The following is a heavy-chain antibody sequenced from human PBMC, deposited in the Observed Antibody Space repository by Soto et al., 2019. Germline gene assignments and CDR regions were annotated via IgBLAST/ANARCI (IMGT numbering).Heavy chain of an antibody. D-gene: IGHD3-9*01. CDR1: GYTFTGYY. CDR3: ARDILTGYYKWYYYGMDV. J-gene: IGHJ6*02. V-gene: IGHV1-2*02. CDR2: INPNSGGT. Sequence: GASVKVSCKASGYTFTGYYMHWVRQAPGQGLEWMGWINPNSGGTNYAQKFQGRVTMTRDTSISTAYMELSRLRSDDTAVYYCARDILTGYYKWYYYGMDVWGQGTTVTV.